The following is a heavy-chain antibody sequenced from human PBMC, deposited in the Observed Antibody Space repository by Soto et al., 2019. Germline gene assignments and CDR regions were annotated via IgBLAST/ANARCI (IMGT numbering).Heavy chain of an antibody. CDR2: IYSSGTT. V-gene: IGHV4-59*01. J-gene: IGHJ5*02. CDR1: GNSMRNYY. CDR3: ARARTPYSYDNTGYFLFDP. Sequence: ASETLSLTCTVSGNSMRNYYWNWIRQPPGKGLEWIGYIYSSGTTKYNPSLSSRVTISVDTSKSQFSLKLTSVTAADTAVYYCARARTPYSYDNTGYFLFDPWGQGTLVTVSS. D-gene: IGHD3-22*01.